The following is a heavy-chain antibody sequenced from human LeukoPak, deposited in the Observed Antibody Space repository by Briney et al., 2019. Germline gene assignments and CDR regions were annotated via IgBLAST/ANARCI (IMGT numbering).Heavy chain of an antibody. Sequence: PSETLSLTCTVSGGSISRYYWSWIRQPAGKGLEWIGRIYSSGTTNYNPSLKSRVTMSVDTPKNQFSLKLRSVTAADTALYYCARMDGQDYYGMDVWGQGTTVTVSS. CDR3: ARMDGQDYYGMDV. V-gene: IGHV4-4*07. CDR1: GGSISRYY. D-gene: IGHD5-24*01. CDR2: IYSSGTT. J-gene: IGHJ6*02.